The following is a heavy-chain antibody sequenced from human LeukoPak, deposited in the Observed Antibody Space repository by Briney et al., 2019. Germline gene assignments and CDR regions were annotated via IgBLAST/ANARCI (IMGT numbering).Heavy chain of an antibody. J-gene: IGHJ4*02. CDR1: GYTFTGYY. V-gene: IGHV1-2*06. CDR3: ALGYCSGGSCYPSDY. CDR2: INPNSGGT. D-gene: IGHD2-15*01. Sequence: ASVKVSCKASGYTFTGYYMHWVRQAPGQGLEWMGRINPNSGGTNYAQKFQGRVTMTRDTSISTAYMELSRLRSDDTAVYYCALGYCSGGSCYPSDYWGQGTLVTVSS.